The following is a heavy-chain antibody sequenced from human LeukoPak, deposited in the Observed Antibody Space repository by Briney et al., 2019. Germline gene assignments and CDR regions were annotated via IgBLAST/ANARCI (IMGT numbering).Heavy chain of an antibody. CDR3: ARVNVCPRCHFDY. CDR2: ISTDGSSA. CDR1: GFTFNSYW. Sequence: GGSLRLSCAASGFTFNSYWMHWVRQAPGKGLVWVSRISTDGSSAMYADSVKGRFTISRDNAKNTLYLQMDSLRAEDTAVYYCARVNVCPRCHFDYWGQGTLVTVSS. D-gene: IGHD3-16*01. J-gene: IGHJ4*02. V-gene: IGHV3-74*03.